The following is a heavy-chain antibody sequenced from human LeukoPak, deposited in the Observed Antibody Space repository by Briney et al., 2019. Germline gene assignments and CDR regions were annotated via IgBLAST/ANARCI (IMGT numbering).Heavy chain of an antibody. CDR3: ASSDWAKDTFDY. V-gene: IGHV3-21*01. Sequence: GGSLRLSCAGSGFTFSNYSMNWVRQAPGKGLEWVSSISSSSSYIYYADSVKGRFTVSRDNAKNSLYLQMNSLRVEDTAVFYCASSDWAKDTFDYWGQGTLVTVSS. CDR1: GFTFSNYS. D-gene: IGHD2-21*01. J-gene: IGHJ4*02. CDR2: ISSSSSYI.